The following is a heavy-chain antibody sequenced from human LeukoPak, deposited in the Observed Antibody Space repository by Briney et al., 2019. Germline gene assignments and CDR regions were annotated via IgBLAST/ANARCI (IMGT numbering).Heavy chain of an antibody. V-gene: IGHV1-3*01. D-gene: IGHD4-17*01. J-gene: IGHJ4*02. Sequence: ASVKVSCKASGYTFTSHAMHWVRQAPGQRLEWMGWINAGNGNTKYSQKFQGRVTITRDTSASTAYMELSSLRSEDTAVYYCARDHDYGDWGDYWGQGTLVTVSS. CDR1: GYTFTSHA. CDR2: INAGNGNT. CDR3: ARDHDYGDWGDY.